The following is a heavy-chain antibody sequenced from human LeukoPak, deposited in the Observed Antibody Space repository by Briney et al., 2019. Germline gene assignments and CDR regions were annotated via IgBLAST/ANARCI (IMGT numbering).Heavy chain of an antibody. CDR1: GGSISSSSYY. J-gene: IGHJ3*02. Sequence: SETLSLTCTVSGGSISSSSYYWGWIRQPPGKGLEWIGSIYYSGSTYYNPSLKSRVTISVDTSKNQFSLKLSSVTAADTAVYYCAREHYSGSYIDAFDIWGQGTMVTVSS. D-gene: IGHD1-26*01. V-gene: IGHV4-39*07. CDR2: IYYSGST. CDR3: AREHYSGSYIDAFDI.